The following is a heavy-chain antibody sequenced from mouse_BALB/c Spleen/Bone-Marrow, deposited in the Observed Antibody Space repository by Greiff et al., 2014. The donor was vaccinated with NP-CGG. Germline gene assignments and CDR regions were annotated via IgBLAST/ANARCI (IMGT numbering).Heavy chain of an antibody. CDR3: ARHYRYYFDY. CDR1: GYTFSSYW. CDR2: INPSTGYT. D-gene: IGHD2-14*01. V-gene: IGHV1-7*01. J-gene: IGHJ2*01. Sequence: QVQLPQSGAEMAKTGASVKMSCKAFGYTFSSYWVHWVKKRPGQGLEWIGYINPSTGYTEYNQKFKDKATLTADKSSSTAYMQLSSLTSEDSAVYYCARHYRYYFDYWGQGTTLTVSS.